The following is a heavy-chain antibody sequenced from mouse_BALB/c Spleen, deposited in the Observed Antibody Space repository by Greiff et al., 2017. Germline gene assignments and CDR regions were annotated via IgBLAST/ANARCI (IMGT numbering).Heavy chain of an antibody. CDR3: ARDGYDGFAY. CDR2: ISYSGST. V-gene: IGHV3-2*02. J-gene: IGHJ3*01. D-gene: IGHD2-2*01. Sequence: EVKLLESGPGLVKPSQSLSLTCTVTGYSITSDYAWNWIRQFPGNKLEWMGYISYSGSTSYNPALKSRTSITRDTSKNQFFLQLNSVTTEDTATYYCARDGYDGFAYWGQGTLVTVSA. CDR1: GYSITSDYA.